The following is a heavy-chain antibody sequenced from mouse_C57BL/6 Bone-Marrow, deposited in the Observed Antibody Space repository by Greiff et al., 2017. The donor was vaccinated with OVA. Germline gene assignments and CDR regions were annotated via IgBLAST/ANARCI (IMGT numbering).Heavy chain of an antibody. D-gene: IGHD1-1*01. J-gene: IGHJ2*01. Sequence: VQLQQPGAELVRPGTSVKLSCKASGYTFTNYWMHWVKQRPGQGLEWIGVIAPSDSYINYNQKFKGRATLTVDTSSSTAYMHLSSLTSEDSAVYYCAHYGSRLYRDYWGQGTALTVSS. CDR1: GYTFTNYW. CDR3: AHYGSRLYRDY. CDR2: IAPSDSYI. V-gene: IGHV1-59*01.